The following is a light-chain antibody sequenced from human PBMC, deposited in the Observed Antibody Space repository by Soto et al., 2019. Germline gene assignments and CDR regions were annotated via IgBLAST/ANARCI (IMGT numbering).Light chain of an antibody. V-gene: IGLV2-14*01. CDR2: EVT. CDR3: SSYTTTATLL. Sequence: QSALTQPASVSGSPGQSITISCTGTSSDIGGYDYVSWYQHFPGKAPKLILYEVTQRPSGISPRFSGSKSGNTASLTISGLQSEDEADYYCSSYTTTATLLFGGGTKLTVL. J-gene: IGLJ3*02. CDR1: SSDIGGYDY.